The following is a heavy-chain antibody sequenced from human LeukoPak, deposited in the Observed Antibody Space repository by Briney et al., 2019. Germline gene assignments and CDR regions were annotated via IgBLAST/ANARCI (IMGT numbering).Heavy chain of an antibody. CDR1: GRSISSGGYS. D-gene: IGHD7-27*01. V-gene: IGHV4-30-2*01. CDR3: ARDTGSKWAFDI. J-gene: IGHJ3*02. CDR2: MYHSGST. Sequence: SDTLSLTCALSGRSISSGGYSWSWIRRPPGKGLEWIGYMYHSGSTYYNPSLKSRVTMSVDRSKNQFSLKLSSVTAADTAVYYCARDTGSKWAFDIWGQGTMVTVSS.